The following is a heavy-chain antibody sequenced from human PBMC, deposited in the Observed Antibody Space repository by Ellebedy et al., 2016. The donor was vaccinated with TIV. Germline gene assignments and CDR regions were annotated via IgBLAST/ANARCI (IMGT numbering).Heavy chain of an antibody. CDR3: AIGWRVGATMRMYWFDP. CDR1: GGSFSGYY. CDR2: INHSGST. V-gene: IGHV4-34*01. D-gene: IGHD1-26*01. Sequence: MPSETLSLTCAVYGGSFSGYYWSWIRQPPGKGLEWIGEINHSGSTNYNQSLKSRVTISVDTSKTPFSLKLSSVTAADTGVYYCAIGWRVGATMRMYWFDPWGQGTLVTVSS. J-gene: IGHJ5*02.